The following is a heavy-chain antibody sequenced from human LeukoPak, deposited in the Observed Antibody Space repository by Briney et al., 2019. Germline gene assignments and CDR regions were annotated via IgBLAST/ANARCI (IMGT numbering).Heavy chain of an antibody. J-gene: IGHJ5*02. CDR3: ARDIPYYYDSSGYYWFDP. V-gene: IGHV4-61*02. CDR1: GGSISSGSYY. CDR2: IYTSGST. D-gene: IGHD3-22*01. Sequence: PSQTLSLTCTVSGGSISSGSYYWSWIRQPAGKGLEWIGRIYTSGSTNYNPSLKSRVTISVDTSKNQFSLKLSSVTAADTAVYYRARDIPYYYDSSGYYWFDPWGQGTLVTVSS.